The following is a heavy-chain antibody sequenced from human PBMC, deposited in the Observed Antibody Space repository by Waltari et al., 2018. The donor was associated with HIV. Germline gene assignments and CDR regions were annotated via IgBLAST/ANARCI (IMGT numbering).Heavy chain of an antibody. Sequence: EVQLVESGGGLVQPGGSLRLSCAASGFTFSSYSMNWVRQAPGKGLEVVSYSSSSSSTIYYADSVKGRFTISRDNAKNSLYLQMNSLRAEDTAVYYCARDTPYNWNYPGGYFDYWGQGTLVTVSS. V-gene: IGHV3-48*04. D-gene: IGHD1-7*01. J-gene: IGHJ4*02. CDR1: GFTFSSYS. CDR2: SSSSSSTI. CDR3: ARDTPYNWNYPGGYFDY.